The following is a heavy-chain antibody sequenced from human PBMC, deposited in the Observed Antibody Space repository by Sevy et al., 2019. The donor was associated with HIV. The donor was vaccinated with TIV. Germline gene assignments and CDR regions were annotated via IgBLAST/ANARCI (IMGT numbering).Heavy chain of an antibody. D-gene: IGHD2-15*01. V-gene: IGHV4-34*01. J-gene: IGHJ5*02. CDR3: ATTACSGGSCYTPGPGNWFDP. CDR1: GGSFSGYY. Sequence: SETLSLTCAVYGGSFSGYYWSWIRQPPGKGLEWIGEINHSGSTNYNPSLKSRVTISEDTSKNQFSLRLSSVTAADTAVYYCATTACSGGSCYTPGPGNWFDPWGQGTLVTVSS. CDR2: INHSGST.